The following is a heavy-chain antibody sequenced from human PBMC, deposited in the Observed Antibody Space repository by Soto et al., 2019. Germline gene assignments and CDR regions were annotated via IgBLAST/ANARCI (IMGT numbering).Heavy chain of an antibody. V-gene: IGHV1-46*01. J-gene: IGHJ3*02. CDR2: INPSGGST. CDR3: ARDLTTPYYYDSSGPGRPDAFDI. Sequence: ASVKVSCKAPGYTFTSYYMHWVRQAPGQGLEWMGIINPSGGSTSYAQKFQGRVTMTRDTSTSTVYMELSSLRSEDTAVYYCARDLTTPYYYDSSGPGRPDAFDIWGQGTMVTVSS. CDR1: GYTFTSYY. D-gene: IGHD3-22*01.